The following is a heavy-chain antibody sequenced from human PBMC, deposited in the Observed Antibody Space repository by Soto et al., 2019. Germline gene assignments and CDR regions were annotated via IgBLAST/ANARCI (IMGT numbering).Heavy chain of an antibody. V-gene: IGHV3-30-3*01. Sequence: QVQLVESGGGVVQPGRSLRLSCAASGFTFSSYAMHWVRQAPGKGLEWVAVISYDGSNKYYADSVKGRFTISRDNSKNTLYLQMNSLRAEDTAVYYCARDALYSYGYKVDDPWGQGTLVTVSS. CDR2: ISYDGSNK. D-gene: IGHD5-18*01. J-gene: IGHJ5*02. CDR3: ARDALYSYGYKVDDP. CDR1: GFTFSSYA.